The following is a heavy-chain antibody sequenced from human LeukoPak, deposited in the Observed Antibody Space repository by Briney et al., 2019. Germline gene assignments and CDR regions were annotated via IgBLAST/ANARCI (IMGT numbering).Heavy chain of an antibody. V-gene: IGHV3-11*01. CDR3: SRYGGGYDFHDAFDI. J-gene: IGHJ3*02. Sequence: GGSLRLSCAASGFTFSDYYMSWIRQAPGKGLEWVSYISSSVSTIYYADSVKGRFTISRDNAKNSLYLQMNSLRAEDTAVYYCSRYGGGYDFHDAFDIWGQGTMVTVSS. CDR2: ISSSVSTI. D-gene: IGHD5-12*01. CDR1: GFTFSDYY.